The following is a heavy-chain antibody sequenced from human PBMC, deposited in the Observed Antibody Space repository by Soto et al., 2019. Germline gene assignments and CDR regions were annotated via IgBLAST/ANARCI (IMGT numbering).Heavy chain of an antibody. CDR3: ARARWYDAFDV. V-gene: IGHV4-38-2*01. J-gene: IGHJ3*01. CDR1: GFSISSGNY. CDR2: IFNGGYT. D-gene: IGHD2-15*01. Sequence: SETLSLTCAVSGFSISSGNYWGWIRKPPGKGVGWFGSIFNGGYTYYNPSLKSRVTISVDNSKNQFSLKLNSVTAADTAVYYCARARWYDAFDVWGQGTVVTVS.